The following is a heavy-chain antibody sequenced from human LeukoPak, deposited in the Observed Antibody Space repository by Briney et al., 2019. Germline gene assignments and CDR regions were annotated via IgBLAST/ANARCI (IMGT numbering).Heavy chain of an antibody. CDR2: ISSSSSYI. J-gene: IGHJ4*02. CDR3: AKPSHTAMVTYYFDY. CDR1: GFTFSSYS. D-gene: IGHD5-18*01. Sequence: PGGSLRLSCAASGFTFSSYSMNWVRQAPGKGLEWVSSISSSSSYIYYADSVKGRFTISRDNAKNSLYLQMNSLRAEDTAVYYCAKPSHTAMVTYYFDYWGQGTLVTVSS. V-gene: IGHV3-21*01.